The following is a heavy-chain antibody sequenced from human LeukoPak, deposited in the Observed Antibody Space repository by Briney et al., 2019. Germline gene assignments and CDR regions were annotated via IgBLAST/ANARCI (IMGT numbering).Heavy chain of an antibody. CDR1: GFIFSSYT. D-gene: IGHD6-13*01. J-gene: IGHJ4*02. CDR3: ARGTIAAADIDY. Sequence: GGSLRLSCAASGFIFSSYTMSWVRQAPGKGLEWVSSITSGSSYIYYTDSVKGRFTISRDNAKNSLYLQMNSLRAEDTAVYYCARGTIAAADIDYWGQGTLVTVSS. V-gene: IGHV3-21*01. CDR2: ITSGSSYI.